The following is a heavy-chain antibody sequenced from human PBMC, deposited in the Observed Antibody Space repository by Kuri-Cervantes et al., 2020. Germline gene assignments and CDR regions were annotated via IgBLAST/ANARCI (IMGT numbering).Heavy chain of an antibody. CDR2: ISSSSSYI. CDR1: GFTVSSNY. Sequence: GESLKISCAASGFTVSSNYMSWVRQAPGKGLEWVSSISSSSSYIYYADSVKGRFTISRDNAKNSLYLQMNSLRAEDTAVYYCARGDSLLGGPNYYYYYYMDVWGKGTTVTVSS. V-gene: IGHV3-21*01. CDR3: ARGDSLLGGPNYYYYYYMDV. J-gene: IGHJ6*03. D-gene: IGHD3-16*01.